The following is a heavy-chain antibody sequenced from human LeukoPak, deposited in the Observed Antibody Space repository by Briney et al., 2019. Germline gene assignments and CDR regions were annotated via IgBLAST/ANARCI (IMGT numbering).Heavy chain of an antibody. D-gene: IGHD2-15*01. CDR2: ISSSNNYI. Sequence: GGSLRLSCAASGLTFSSYSMDWVRQAPGKGLEWVSSISSSNNYIYYADSVKGRFTISRDNAQNSLYLQMDSLRAEDTAVYYCARDFLVVNAFDIWGQGTMVTVSS. CDR1: GLTFSSYS. V-gene: IGHV3-21*01. J-gene: IGHJ3*02. CDR3: ARDFLVVNAFDI.